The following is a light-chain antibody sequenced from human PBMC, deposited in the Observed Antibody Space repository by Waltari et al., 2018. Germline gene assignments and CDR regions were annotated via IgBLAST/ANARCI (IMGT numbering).Light chain of an antibody. CDR1: SSNIRHYY. J-gene: IGLJ1*01. V-gene: IGLV1-51*01. Sequence: HSALSQPPSVSAAPRLMVTLSSSATSSNIRHYYVCWYQQRPRTAPKLLIYENYKRPSGIPDRFSGSKSGTSVTLGITGRQTGDEADYYCGTWDSSLSAHVFGTGTKVTVL. CDR2: ENY. CDR3: GTWDSSLSAHV.